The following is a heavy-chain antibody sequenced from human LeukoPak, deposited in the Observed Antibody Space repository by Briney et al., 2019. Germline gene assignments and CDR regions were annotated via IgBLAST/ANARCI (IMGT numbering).Heavy chain of an antibody. Sequence: GGSLRLSCAASGFSVSDNHMTWVRQAPGKGLEWVSATYRGGTTSYADFVKARFTSSRDNSKNTLYLQMNSLSAEDTAVYYCTRESPTTVTSFDYWGQGTLVAVSS. CDR1: GFSVSDNH. D-gene: IGHD4-17*01. CDR3: TRESPTTVTSFDY. J-gene: IGHJ4*02. CDR2: TYRGGTT. V-gene: IGHV3-66*01.